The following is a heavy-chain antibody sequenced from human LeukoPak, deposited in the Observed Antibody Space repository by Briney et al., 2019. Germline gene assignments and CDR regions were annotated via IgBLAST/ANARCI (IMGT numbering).Heavy chain of an antibody. D-gene: IGHD1-1*01. J-gene: IGHJ4*02. Sequence: PGRSLRLSCVVSGFTFSYNEMHWVRQAPGKGLEWVAFISNDASRIFYADSVKGRFTISRDNSKDILYLQMKSLRTEDTAIYYCAKDYTDNCCIDYWGQGTLVTVSS. CDR2: ISNDASRI. V-gene: IGHV3-30-3*01. CDR1: GFTFSYNE. CDR3: AKDYTDNCCIDY.